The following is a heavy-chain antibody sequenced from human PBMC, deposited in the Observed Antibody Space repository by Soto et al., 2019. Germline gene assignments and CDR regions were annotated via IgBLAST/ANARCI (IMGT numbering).Heavy chain of an antibody. Sequence: EVQLVQSGAEVKKPGESLRISCKGSGYSFTSYWISWVRQMPGKGLEWMGRIDPSDSYTNYSPSFQGHVTISADKSISTAYLQWSSLKASDTAMYYCARHGAYSSGWYAFDIWGQGTMVTVSS. D-gene: IGHD6-19*01. CDR3: ARHGAYSSGWYAFDI. CDR1: GYSFTSYW. J-gene: IGHJ3*02. CDR2: IDPSDSYT. V-gene: IGHV5-10-1*01.